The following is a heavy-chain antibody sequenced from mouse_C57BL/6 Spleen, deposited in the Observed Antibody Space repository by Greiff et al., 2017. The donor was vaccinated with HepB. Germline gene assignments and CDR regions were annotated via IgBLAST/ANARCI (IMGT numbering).Heavy chain of an antibody. CDR1: GFTFSSYA. V-gene: IGHV5-4*01. CDR3: ARETYGSSYGYFDV. D-gene: IGHD1-1*01. J-gene: IGHJ1*03. Sequence: EVKLMESGGGLVKPGGSLKLSCAASGFTFSSYAMSWVRQTPEKRLEWVATISDGGSYTYYPDNAKNDLYLQMSHLKSEDTAMYYCARETYGSSYGYFDVWGTGTTVTVSS. CDR2: ISDGGSYT.